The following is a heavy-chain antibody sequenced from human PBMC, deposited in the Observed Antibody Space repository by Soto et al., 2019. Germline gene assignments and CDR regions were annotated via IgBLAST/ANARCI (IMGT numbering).Heavy chain of an antibody. V-gene: IGHV3-23*01. J-gene: IGHJ6*02. Sequence: GGSLRLSCAASGFTFSSYAMSWVRQAPGKGLEWVSAISGSGGSTYYADSVKGRFTISRDNSKNTLYLQMNSLRAEDTAVYYCAKGTGAEYYYYFYGMDVWGQGTTVTVSS. D-gene: IGHD1-1*01. CDR3: AKGTGAEYYYYFYGMDV. CDR2: ISGSGGST. CDR1: GFTFSSYA.